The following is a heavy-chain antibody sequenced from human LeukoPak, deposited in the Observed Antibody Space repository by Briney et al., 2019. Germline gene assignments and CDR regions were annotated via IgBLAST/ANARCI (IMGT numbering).Heavy chain of an antibody. Sequence: GSSVKVSCKASGGTFFSYAISWVRQAPGQGLEWMGGIIPIFGTANYAQKFQGRVTITTDESTSTAYMELSSLRSEDTAVYYCAGPQPTYGSGGGFDPWGQGTLVTVSS. CDR1: GGTFFSYA. CDR2: IIPIFGTA. D-gene: IGHD3-10*01. V-gene: IGHV1-69*05. CDR3: AGPQPTYGSGGGFDP. J-gene: IGHJ5*02.